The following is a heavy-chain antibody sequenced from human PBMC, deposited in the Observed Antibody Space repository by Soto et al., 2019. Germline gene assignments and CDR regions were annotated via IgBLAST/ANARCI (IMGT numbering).Heavy chain of an antibody. V-gene: IGHV3-23*01. D-gene: IGHD1-26*01. J-gene: IGHJ5*02. CDR3: AKAPIVGATTDWFDP. CDR1: GFTFSSYA. CDR2: ISGSGGST. Sequence: GGSLRLSCAASGFTFSSYAMSWVRQAPGKGLEWVSAISGSGGSTYYADSVKGRFTIARDNSKNTLYLQMNSLRAEDTAVYYCAKAPIVGATTDWFDPWGQGTLVTVSS.